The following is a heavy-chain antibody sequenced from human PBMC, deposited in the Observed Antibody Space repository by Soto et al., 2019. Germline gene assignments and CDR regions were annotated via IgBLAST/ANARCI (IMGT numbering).Heavy chain of an antibody. CDR2: ISGSGDST. D-gene: IGHD2-15*01. Sequence: EVQLLESGGGLVQPGGSLRLSCAASGFTFSSYAMSWVRQAPGKGLEWVSAISGSGDSTYYADSVKGRFTISRDNSKNTLYLQMRSLGAEDTAVYYCAKDMRCSGGSCYSDFDYWGQGTLVTVSS. V-gene: IGHV3-23*01. CDR1: GFTFSSYA. CDR3: AKDMRCSGGSCYSDFDY. J-gene: IGHJ4*02.